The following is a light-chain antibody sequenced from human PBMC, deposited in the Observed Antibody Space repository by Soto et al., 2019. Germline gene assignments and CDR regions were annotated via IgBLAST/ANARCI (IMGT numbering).Light chain of an antibody. Sequence: DLQMTHSPYSLSASVGDRVTISSRTSQSMSSYLKSYQQKPGKAPKLRIYAASSLQSGVPSRFSGSVSETDFTFTIGSLQPEHFETYYCQQMYGTPPPFGQWIKRESK. CDR1: QSMSSY. V-gene: IGKV1-39*01. CDR3: QQMYGTPPP. J-gene: IGKJ2*01. CDR2: AAS.